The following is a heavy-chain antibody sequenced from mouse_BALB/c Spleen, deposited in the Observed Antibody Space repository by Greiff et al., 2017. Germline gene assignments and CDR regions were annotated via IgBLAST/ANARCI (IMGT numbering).Heavy chain of an antibody. CDR2: ISSGSSTI. Sequence: EVTLMESGGGLVQPGGSRKLSCAASGFTFSSFGMHWVRQAPEKGLEWVAYISSGSSTIYYADTVKGRFTISRDNPTNTLFLQMTSLRSEDTAMYYCARSGITAGFAYWGQGTLVTVSA. V-gene: IGHV5-17*02. D-gene: IGHD2-4*01. J-gene: IGHJ3*01. CDR3: ARSGITAGFAY. CDR1: GFTFSSFG.